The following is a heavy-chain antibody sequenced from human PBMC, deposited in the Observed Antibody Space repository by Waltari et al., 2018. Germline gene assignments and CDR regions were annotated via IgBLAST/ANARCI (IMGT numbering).Heavy chain of an antibody. CDR3: ARTTLENYYDSSGYYEY. J-gene: IGHJ4*02. CDR2: INPNSGGT. CDR1: GYTFTGYY. V-gene: IGHV1-2*02. Sequence: QVQLVQSGAEVKKPGASVKVSCKASGYTFTGYYMPWVRQAPGQGLEWMGRINPNSGGTNYAQKFQGRVTMTRDTSISTAYMELSRLRSDDAAVYYCARTTLENYYDSSGYYEYWGQGTLVTVSS. D-gene: IGHD3-22*01.